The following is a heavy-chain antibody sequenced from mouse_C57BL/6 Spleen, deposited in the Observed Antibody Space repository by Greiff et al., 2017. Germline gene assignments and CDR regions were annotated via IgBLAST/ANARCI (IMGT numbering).Heavy chain of an antibody. Sequence: VKLMESGAELVRPGASVTLSCKASGYTFTDYEMHWVKQTPVHGLEWIGAIDPETGGTAYNQKFKGKAILTADKSSSTAYMELRSLTSEDSAVYYCTRGGSNYLTFDYWGQGTTLTVSS. J-gene: IGHJ2*01. CDR1: GYTFTDYE. CDR2: IDPETGGT. V-gene: IGHV1-15*01. CDR3: TRGGSNYLTFDY. D-gene: IGHD2-5*01.